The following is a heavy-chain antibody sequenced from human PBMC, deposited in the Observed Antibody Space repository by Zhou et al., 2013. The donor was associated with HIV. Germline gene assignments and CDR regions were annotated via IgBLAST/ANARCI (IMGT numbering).Heavy chain of an antibody. CDR1: GGTSSNNA. D-gene: IGHD2-15*01. Sequence: QVQLVQSGAEVKRPGSSVKVSCKASGGTSSNNAIAWVRQAPGQGLEWMGGIIPFFGSPNYAQNFQGRVTITADKSTSIAYLELRSLRSEDTALYYCARGPYYSTTSGGRLDIWGQGTMVIVSS. CDR2: IIPFFGSP. J-gene: IGHJ3*02. CDR3: ARGPYYSTTSGGRLDI. V-gene: IGHV1-69*14.